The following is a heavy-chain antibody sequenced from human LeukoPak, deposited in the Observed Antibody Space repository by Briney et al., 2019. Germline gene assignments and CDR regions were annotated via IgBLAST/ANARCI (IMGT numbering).Heavy chain of an antibody. CDR1: GYTFTSYA. J-gene: IGHJ4*02. CDR3: ARGIGMLAVFDY. Sequence: ASVKVSCKASGYTFTSYAMHWVRQAPGQRLEWMGWINAGNGNTKYSQKFQGRVTITRDTSASTAYMELSSLRSEDTAVYYCARGIGMLAVFDYWGQGTLVTVSS. CDR2: INAGNGNT. D-gene: IGHD2-21*01. V-gene: IGHV1-3*01.